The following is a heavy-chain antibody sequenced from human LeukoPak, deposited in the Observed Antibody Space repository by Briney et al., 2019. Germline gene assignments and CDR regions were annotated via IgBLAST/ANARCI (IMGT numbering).Heavy chain of an antibody. CDR2: ISSSSSYI. D-gene: IGHD3-10*01. CDR1: GFTFSSYS. V-gene: IGHV3-21*01. Sequence: GGSLRLSCAASGFTFSSYSMNWVRQAPGKGLEWVSSISSSSSYIYYADSVKGRFTISRDNAKNSLYLLMNSLRAEDTAVYYCARDLWFGESVKYNWFDPWGQGTLVTVSS. CDR3: ARDLWFGESVKYNWFDP. J-gene: IGHJ5*02.